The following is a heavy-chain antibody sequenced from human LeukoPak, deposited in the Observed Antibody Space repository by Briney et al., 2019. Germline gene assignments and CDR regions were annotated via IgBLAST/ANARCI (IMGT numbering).Heavy chain of an antibody. CDR1: GGSISSYY. CDR2: IYYSGST. V-gene: IGHV4-59*08. J-gene: IGHJ4*02. Sequence: SETLSLTCTVSGGSISSYYWSWIRQPPGKGLEWIGYIYYSGSTSYNPSLKSRVTISVDTSKNQFSLKLSSVTAADTAVYYCARGRQWLVDWGQGTLVTVSS. D-gene: IGHD6-19*01. CDR3: ARGRQWLVD.